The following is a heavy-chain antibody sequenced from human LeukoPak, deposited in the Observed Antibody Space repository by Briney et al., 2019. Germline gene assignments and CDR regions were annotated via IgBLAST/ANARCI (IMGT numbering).Heavy chain of an antibody. Sequence: PSETLSLTCAVYGGSFSGYYWSWIRQPPGKGLEWVGEINHSGSTNYNPSLKSRVTISVDTSKNQFSLKLSSVTAADTAVYYCARVVYCSSTSCFPADYWGQGTLVTVSS. V-gene: IGHV4-34*01. CDR2: INHSGST. CDR3: ARVVYCSSTSCFPADY. J-gene: IGHJ4*02. CDR1: GGSFSGYY. D-gene: IGHD2-2*01.